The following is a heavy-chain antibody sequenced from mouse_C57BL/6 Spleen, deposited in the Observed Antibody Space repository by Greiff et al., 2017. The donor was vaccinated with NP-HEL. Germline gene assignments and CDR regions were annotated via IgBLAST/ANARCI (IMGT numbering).Heavy chain of an antibody. V-gene: IGHV1-54*01. Sequence: VQLQQSGAELVRPGTSVKVSCKASGYAFTNYLIEWVKQRPGQGLEWIGVINPGSGGTNYNEKFKGKATLTADKSSSTAYMQLSSLTSEDSAVYFCAREVYGSRTGFAYWGQGTLVTVSA. CDR2: INPGSGGT. J-gene: IGHJ3*01. D-gene: IGHD1-1*01. CDR1: GYAFTNYL. CDR3: AREVYGSRTGFAY.